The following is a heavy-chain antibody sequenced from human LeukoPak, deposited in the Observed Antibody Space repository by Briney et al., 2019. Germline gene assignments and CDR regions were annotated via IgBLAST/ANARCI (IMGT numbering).Heavy chain of an antibody. CDR2: FDPEDGET. CDR3: ATDATGSKSFDY. Sequence: ASVKVSCKASGYTFTSYGISWVRQAPGKGLEWMGGFDPEDGETIYAQKFQGRVTMTEDTSTDTAYMELSSLRSEDTAVYYCATDATGSKSFDYWGQGTLVTVSS. V-gene: IGHV1-24*01. D-gene: IGHD1-7*01. CDR1: GYTFTSYG. J-gene: IGHJ4*02.